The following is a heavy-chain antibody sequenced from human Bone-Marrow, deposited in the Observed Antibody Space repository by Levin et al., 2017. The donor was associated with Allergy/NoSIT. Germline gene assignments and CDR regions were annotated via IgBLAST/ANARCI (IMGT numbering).Heavy chain of an antibody. CDR3: ARDIPSPYDFWSGYYIVGGGGNYGMDV. V-gene: IGHV3-48*03. CDR1: GFTFSSYE. Sequence: TGGSLRLSCAASGFTFSSYEMNWVRQAPGKGLEWVSYISSSGSTIYYADSVKGRFTISRDNAKNSLYLQMNSLRAEDTAVYYCARDIPSPYDFWSGYYIVGGGGNYGMDVWGQGTTVTVSS. CDR2: ISSSGSTI. D-gene: IGHD3-3*01. J-gene: IGHJ6*02.